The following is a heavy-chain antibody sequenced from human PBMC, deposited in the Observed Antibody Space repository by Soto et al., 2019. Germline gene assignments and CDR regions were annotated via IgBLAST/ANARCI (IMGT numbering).Heavy chain of an antibody. CDR2: MYNTGST. V-gene: IGHV4-59*11. D-gene: IGHD2-21*02. J-gene: IGHJ6*02. Sequence: SETRSHSWCVSGDSNSRQYWSWNRQPPGKGQECIGYMYNTGSTIYNPSLKSRVTISVDTSKNQFSLKLNSVTAADTAVYYCARDLWGYCGADCYPLDVWGQGTKVTVS. CDR3: ARDLWGYCGADCYPLDV. CDR1: GDSNSRQY.